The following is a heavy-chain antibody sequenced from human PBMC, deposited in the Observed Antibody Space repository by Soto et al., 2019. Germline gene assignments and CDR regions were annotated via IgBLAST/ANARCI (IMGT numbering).Heavy chain of an antibody. Sequence: QVQLQQWGAGPLRPLETLSLTCGVSGGSFSGYYWAWIRQSPGKGLEWIGEINDRGSINYNPSLKSRVSISVATSKNHYSLNLRSVTPADTAVYYCARESHDIVTGPTGVWYFDLWGRGTLVTVSS. D-gene: IGHD3-9*01. V-gene: IGHV4-34*01. CDR2: INDRGSI. CDR1: GGSFSGYY. CDR3: ARESHDIVTGPTGVWYFDL. J-gene: IGHJ2*01.